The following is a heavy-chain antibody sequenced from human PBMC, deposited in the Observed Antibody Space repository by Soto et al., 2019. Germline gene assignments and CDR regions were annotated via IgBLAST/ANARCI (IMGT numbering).Heavy chain of an antibody. D-gene: IGHD3-3*02. CDR1: GGSISSGGYY. CDR2: IYYRGST. Sequence: QVQLQESGPGLVKPSQTLSLTCTVSGGSISSGGYYWSWIRQHPGKGLEWIGYIYYRGSTYYNPSLKGRVTISVDTSKDQFSLKLSSVTAADTAVYYCARWQRDRIFVVVIIPDAFDIWGQGTMVTVSS. J-gene: IGHJ3*02. CDR3: ARWQRDRIFVVVIIPDAFDI. V-gene: IGHV4-31*03.